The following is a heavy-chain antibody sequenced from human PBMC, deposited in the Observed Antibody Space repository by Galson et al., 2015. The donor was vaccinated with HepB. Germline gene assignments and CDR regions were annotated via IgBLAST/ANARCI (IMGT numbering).Heavy chain of an antibody. CDR2: IIPIFGTA. J-gene: IGHJ6*02. V-gene: IGHV1-69*13. Sequence: SVKVSCKASGGTFSSYAISWVRQAPGQGLEWMGGIIPIFGTANYAQKFQGRVTITADESTSTAYMELSSLRSEDTAVYYCASSQQLVRLFGSYYYGMDVWGQGTTVTVSS. D-gene: IGHD6-13*01. CDR1: GGTFSSYA. CDR3: ASSQQLVRLFGSYYYGMDV.